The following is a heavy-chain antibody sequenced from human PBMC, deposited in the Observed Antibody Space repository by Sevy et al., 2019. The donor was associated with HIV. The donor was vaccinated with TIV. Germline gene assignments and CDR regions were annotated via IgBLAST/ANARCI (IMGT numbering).Heavy chain of an antibody. CDR2: IYWDDDK. CDR3: VHRPENYDILTGYLPNWFDP. D-gene: IGHD3-9*01. J-gene: IGHJ5*02. V-gene: IGHV2-5*02. CDR1: GFSLSTSGVG. Sequence: SGPTLVNPTQTLTLTCTFSGFSLSTSGVGVGWIRQPPGKALEWLALIYWDDDKRSSPSLKSRLTITKDTSKNQVVLTMTNMDPVDTATYYCVHRPENYDILTGYLPNWFDPWGQGTLVTVSS.